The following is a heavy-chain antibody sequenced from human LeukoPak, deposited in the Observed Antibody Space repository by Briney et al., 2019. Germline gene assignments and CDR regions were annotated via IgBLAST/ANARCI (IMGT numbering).Heavy chain of an antibody. CDR2: IYTSGST. D-gene: IGHD1-26*01. Sequence: PSETLSLTCTVSGGSISSGGYYWSWIRQPPGKGLEWIGYIYTSGSTNYNPSLKSRVTISIDTSKNQFSLKLSSVTAADTAVYYCARRASGGSYYAVNYYYMDVWGKGTTVTVSS. V-gene: IGHV4-61*08. CDR1: GGSISSGGYY. CDR3: ARRASGGSYYAVNYYYMDV. J-gene: IGHJ6*03.